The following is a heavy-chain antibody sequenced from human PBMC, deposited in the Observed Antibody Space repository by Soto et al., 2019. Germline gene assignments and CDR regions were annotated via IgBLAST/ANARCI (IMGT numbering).Heavy chain of an antibody. CDR1: GFSFSTSGVS. Sequence: QLTLKESGPTLVETTQTLTLTCTFSGFSFSTSGVSVRWIRQPPGKALEWLALLYRYDDKRYSPSRKNRLTITTYISRNPMVLTLTIGDPVVAATYYCANRRRPMSTWSYAVFDYWGKGIPVIVSS. D-gene: IGHD1-26*01. V-gene: IGHV2-5*01. CDR2: LYRYDDK. CDR3: ANRRRPMSTWSYAVFDY. J-gene: IGHJ4*02.